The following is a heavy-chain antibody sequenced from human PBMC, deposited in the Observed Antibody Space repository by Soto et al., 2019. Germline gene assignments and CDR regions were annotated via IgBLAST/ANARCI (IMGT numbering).Heavy chain of an antibody. J-gene: IGHJ6*02. V-gene: IGHV4-59*01. CDR2: IYYSGST. CDR3: ARVVFVGGELRPPGYGMDV. CDR1: GRSISSYY. D-gene: IGHD3-10*01. Sequence: ETLSLTCTVSGRSISSYYWSWIRQPPGKGLEWIGYIYYSGSTNYNPSLKSRVTISVDTSKNQFSLKLSSVTAADTAVYYCARVVFVGGELRPPGYGMDVWGQGTAVTVSS.